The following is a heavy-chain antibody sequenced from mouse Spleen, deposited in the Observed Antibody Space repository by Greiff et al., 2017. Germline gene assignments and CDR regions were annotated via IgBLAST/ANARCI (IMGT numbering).Heavy chain of an antibody. CDR2: IYYSGTI. CDR3: ARGGRYWYFDV. Sequence: EVKLMESGPGLVKPSQTVFLTCTVTGISITTGNYRWSWIRQFPGNKLEWIGYIYYSGTITYNPSLTSRTTITRDTPKNQFFLEMNSLTAEDTATYYCARGGRYWYFDVWGAGTTVTVSS. J-gene: IGHJ1*01. CDR1: GISITTGNYR. V-gene: IGHV3-5*01.